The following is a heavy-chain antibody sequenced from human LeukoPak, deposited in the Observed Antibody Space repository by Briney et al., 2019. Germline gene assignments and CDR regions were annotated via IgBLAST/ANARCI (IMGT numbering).Heavy chain of an antibody. J-gene: IGHJ4*02. Sequence: SETLSLTCTASGGSISSYYWSWIRQPPGKGLEWIGYIYYSGSTNYNPSLKSRVTISVDTSKNQFSLKLSSVTAADTAVYYCARESVDTAMVYFDYWGQGTLVTVSS. CDR1: GGSISSYY. V-gene: IGHV4-59*01. CDR2: IYYSGST. CDR3: ARESVDTAMVYFDY. D-gene: IGHD5-18*01.